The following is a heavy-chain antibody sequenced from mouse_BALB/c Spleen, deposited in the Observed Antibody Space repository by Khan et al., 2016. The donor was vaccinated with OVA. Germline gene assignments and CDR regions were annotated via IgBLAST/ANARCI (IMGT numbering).Heavy chain of an antibody. D-gene: IGHD2-1*01. V-gene: IGHV1S132*01. J-gene: IGHJ3*01. CDR3: ARGYCGNYEFAY. Sequence: VQLQESGAELVKPGASVKLSCKTSGYTFTSYWIQWVKQRPGQGLGWIGQIFPGTGTTYYHENFKGTPTLTVDTSSNTAYMQVSSLTSEDSAVYFCARGYCGNYEFAYWGQGTLVTDSP. CDR2: IFPGTGTT. CDR1: GYTFTSYW.